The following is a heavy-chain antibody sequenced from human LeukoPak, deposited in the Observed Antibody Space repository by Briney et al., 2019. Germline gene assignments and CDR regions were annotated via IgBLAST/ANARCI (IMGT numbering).Heavy chain of an antibody. D-gene: IGHD3-10*01. CDR2: IYYSGST. CDR3: ARHISFGGSGSYYPYYFDY. CDR1: GGSISSGGYY. J-gene: IGHJ4*02. Sequence: SQTLSLTCNVSGGSISSGGYYWSWIRQHPGKGLEWIGYIYYSGSTYYNPSLKSRVTISVDTSKNQFSLKLSSVTAADTAVYYCARHISFGGSGSYYPYYFDYWGQGTLVTVSS. V-gene: IGHV4-31*03.